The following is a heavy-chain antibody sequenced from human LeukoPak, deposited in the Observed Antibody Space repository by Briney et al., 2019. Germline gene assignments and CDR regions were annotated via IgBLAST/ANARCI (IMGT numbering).Heavy chain of an antibody. Sequence: GGSLRLSCVASGFTFSSYWMSWVRQAPGKGLEWVANIKQDGSEKYYVDSVKGRFTVSRDNAENSLYLQMNSLRAEDTAVYYCAKEGRSSVRFLEWLSRFDYWGQGILVTVSS. CDR2: IKQDGSEK. CDR3: AKEGRSSVRFLEWLSRFDY. V-gene: IGHV3-7*03. D-gene: IGHD3-3*01. CDR1: GFTFSSYW. J-gene: IGHJ4*02.